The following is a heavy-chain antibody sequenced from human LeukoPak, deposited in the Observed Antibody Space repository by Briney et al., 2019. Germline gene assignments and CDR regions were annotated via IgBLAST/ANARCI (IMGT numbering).Heavy chain of an antibody. CDR3: ARDASLYCSGNDCYWAFDR. CDR2: MKQDGSKT. D-gene: IGHD2-2*01. Sequence: PGESLRLSCVASGFSFSNYWMSWVRQAPGKGLEWVANMKQDGSKTYYVDSVKGRFTISRDNAKNSLYLQINSLRAEDTAVYYCARDASLYCSGNDCYWAFDRWGQGTLVTVSS. CDR1: GFSFSNYW. J-gene: IGHJ5*02. V-gene: IGHV3-7*01.